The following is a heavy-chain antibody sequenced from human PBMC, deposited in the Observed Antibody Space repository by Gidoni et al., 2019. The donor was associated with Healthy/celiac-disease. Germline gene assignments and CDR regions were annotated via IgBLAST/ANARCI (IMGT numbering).Heavy chain of an antibody. D-gene: IGHD2-2*01. CDR3: ASRVGYCSSTSCDDGPYFDY. J-gene: IGHJ4*02. Sequence: QLQLQESGPGLVKPSQTLSLTCTVSGGSISSGGYYWRWIRQHPGKGLEWIGYIYYSGSTYYNPSLKSRVTISVDTSKNQFSLKLSSVTAADTAVYYCASRVGYCSSTSCDDGPYFDYWGQGTLVTVSS. CDR2: IYYSGST. CDR1: GGSISSGGYY. V-gene: IGHV4-31*03.